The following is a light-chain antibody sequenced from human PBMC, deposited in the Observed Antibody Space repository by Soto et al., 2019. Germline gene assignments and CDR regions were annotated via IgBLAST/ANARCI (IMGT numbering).Light chain of an antibody. V-gene: IGKV3-20*01. CDR3: QQYGSSPRT. J-gene: IGKJ1*01. CDR1: QSVSSSY. Sequence: ENVLTQSPGPLPLTQRERATLSCRASQSVSSSYLAWYQQKPGQAPRLLIDGASSRATGIPDRFSGSGSGTDFTLTISRLEPEDFEVYYCQQYGSSPRTFGQGTKVDIK. CDR2: GAS.